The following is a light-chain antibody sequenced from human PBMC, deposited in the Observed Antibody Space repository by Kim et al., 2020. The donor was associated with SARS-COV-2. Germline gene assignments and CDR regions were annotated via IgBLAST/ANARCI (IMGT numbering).Light chain of an antibody. J-gene: IGLJ1*01. CDR2: EVS. Sequence: QSVTISCTGTSSDVGGYNYVSWYQQHPGKAPKLIIYEVSKRPSGVPDRFSGSKSGNTASLTVSGPQAEDEADYYCSSYAGSNNLGVFGTGTKVTVL. CDR1: SSDVGGYNY. CDR3: SSYAGSNNLGV. V-gene: IGLV2-8*01.